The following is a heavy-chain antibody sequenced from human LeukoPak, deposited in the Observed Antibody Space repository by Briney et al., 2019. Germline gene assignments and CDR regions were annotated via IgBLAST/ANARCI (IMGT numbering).Heavy chain of an antibody. CDR3: AKDGSVLLWFGESDAVDI. Sequence: GGSLRLSCAASGLTFSSYAMRWVRQAPGKGLEWVSAISGSGGSTYYADSVKGRFTISRDNSKNTLYLQMNSLRAEDTAVYYCAKDGSVLLWFGESDAVDIWGQGTMVTVSS. CDR2: ISGSGGST. V-gene: IGHV3-23*01. J-gene: IGHJ3*02. D-gene: IGHD3-10*01. CDR1: GLTFSSYA.